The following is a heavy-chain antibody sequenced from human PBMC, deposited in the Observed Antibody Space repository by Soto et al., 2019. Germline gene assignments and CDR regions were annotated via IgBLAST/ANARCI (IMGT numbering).Heavy chain of an antibody. Sequence: ASVKVSCKASGYTFTSYAMHWVRQAPGQRLEWMGWINAGNGNTKYSQKFQGRVTITRDTSASTAYMELSSLRSEDTAMYYCARFEYYYGSGSYYNWFDPWGQGTLVTVSS. CDR1: GYTFTSYA. V-gene: IGHV1-3*01. D-gene: IGHD3-10*01. J-gene: IGHJ5*02. CDR3: ARFEYYYGSGSYYNWFDP. CDR2: INAGNGNT.